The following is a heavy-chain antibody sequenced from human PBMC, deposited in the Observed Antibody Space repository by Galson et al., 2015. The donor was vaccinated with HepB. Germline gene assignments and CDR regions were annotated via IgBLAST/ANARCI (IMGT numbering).Heavy chain of an antibody. J-gene: IGHJ6*02. Sequence: PALVKPTQTLTLTCTFSGFSLRTSGMCVSWIRQPPGKALEWLARIDWDDDKYYSTSLKTRLTISKDTSKNQVVLTMTNMDPVDTATYYCARIEGIAVAGTYYYYGMDVWGQGTTVTVSS. V-gene: IGHV2-70*11. CDR2: IDWDDDK. D-gene: IGHD6-19*01. CDR1: GFSLRTSGMC. CDR3: ARIEGIAVAGTYYYYGMDV.